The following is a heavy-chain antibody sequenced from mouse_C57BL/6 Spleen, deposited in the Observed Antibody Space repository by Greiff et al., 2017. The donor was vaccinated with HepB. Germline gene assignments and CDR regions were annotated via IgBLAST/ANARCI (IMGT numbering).Heavy chain of an antibody. CDR3: AREEGDGDFDYYAMDY. D-gene: IGHD3-3*01. CDR2: ISYDGSN. CDR1: GYSITSGYY. Sequence: EVQRVESGPGLVKPSQSLSLTCSVTGYSITSGYYWNWIRQFPGNKLEWMGYISYDGSNNYNPSLKNRISITRDTSKNQFFLKLNSVTTEDTTTYYCAREEGDGDFDYYAMDYWGQGTSVTVSS. V-gene: IGHV3-6*01. J-gene: IGHJ4*01.